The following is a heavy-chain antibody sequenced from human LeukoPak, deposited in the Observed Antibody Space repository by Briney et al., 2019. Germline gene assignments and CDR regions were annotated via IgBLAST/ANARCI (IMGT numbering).Heavy chain of an antibody. CDR1: GFTFSSYW. CDR2: IKQDGSEK. J-gene: IGHJ4*02. CDR3: ARDIRIAENYFDY. Sequence: AGGSLRLSCAASGFTFSSYWMSWVRQAPGKELEWVANIKQDGSEKYYVDSVKGRFTISRDNAKNSLYLQMNSLRAEDTAVYYCARDIRIAENYFDYWGQGTLVTVSS. D-gene: IGHD6-13*01. V-gene: IGHV3-7*01.